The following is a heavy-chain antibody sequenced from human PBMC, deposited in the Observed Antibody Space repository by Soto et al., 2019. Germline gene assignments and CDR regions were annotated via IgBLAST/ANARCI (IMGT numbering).Heavy chain of an antibody. J-gene: IGHJ4*02. CDR2: IWYDGSNK. Sequence: GGSLRLSRAASWFTFRSYGMHWVRPAPVKWLELVAVIWYDGSNKYYADSVKGRFTISRDNSKNTLYLQMNSLRAEDTAVYYCAREGTDKYSSGWIDYWGQGTLVTVSS. CDR3: AREGTDKYSSGWIDY. CDR1: WFTFRSYG. D-gene: IGHD6-19*01. V-gene: IGHV3-33*01.